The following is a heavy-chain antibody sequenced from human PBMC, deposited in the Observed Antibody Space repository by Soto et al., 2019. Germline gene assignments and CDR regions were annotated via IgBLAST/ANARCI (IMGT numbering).Heavy chain of an antibody. CDR3: ASQYYYDSSGYYHDESFQH. Sequence: QVQLVQSGAEVKKPGSSVKVSCKASGGTFSSYTISWVRQAPGQGLEWMGRIIPILGIANYAQKFQGRVTITAAKSTSTAYMELSSLRSADTAVYYCASQYYYDSSGYYHDESFQHWGQGTLVTVSS. V-gene: IGHV1-69*02. J-gene: IGHJ1*01. CDR1: GGTFSSYT. D-gene: IGHD3-22*01. CDR2: IIPILGIA.